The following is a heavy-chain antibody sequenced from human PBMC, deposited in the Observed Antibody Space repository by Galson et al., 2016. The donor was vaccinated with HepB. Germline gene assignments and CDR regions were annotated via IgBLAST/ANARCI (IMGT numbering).Heavy chain of an antibody. CDR3: ARSVAGTDYFDY. V-gene: IGHV3-21*01. D-gene: IGHD6-19*01. CDR1: GFIFNDYT. Sequence: SLRLSCAASGFIFNDYTMNWVRQAPGKGLEWVSFIRSSSNYIYHADSLKARFTISRDNSKNSLYLQMNSLRAEDTAVYYCARSVAGTDYFDYWGQGTLVTVSS. J-gene: IGHJ4*02. CDR2: IRSSSNYI.